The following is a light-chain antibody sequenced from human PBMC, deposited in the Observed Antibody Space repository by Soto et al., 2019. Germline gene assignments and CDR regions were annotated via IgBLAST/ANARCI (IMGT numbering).Light chain of an antibody. Sequence: QSVLTQPASVSGSPGQSITISCTGTSSDVGGYNYVSWYQQNPGKAPKFMIYEVSNRPSGVSNRFSGSKSGNTASLTISGLQAEDEADYYCSSYTSSSTHWVFGGGTKLTVL. J-gene: IGLJ3*02. CDR2: EVS. CDR3: SSYTSSSTHWV. V-gene: IGLV2-14*01. CDR1: SSDVGGYNY.